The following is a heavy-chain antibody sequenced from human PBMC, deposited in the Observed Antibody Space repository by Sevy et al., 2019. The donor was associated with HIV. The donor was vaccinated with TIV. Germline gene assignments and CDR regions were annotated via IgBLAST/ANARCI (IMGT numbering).Heavy chain of an antibody. Sequence: GGSLRLSCAASGFTFSSYWMHWVRQAPGKGLVWVAVISSDGSTKYYANSVKGRFTISRDNAKNTLYLQMNSLRREDTAVYYCAKDDGYTINWYPRFDPWGQGTLVTVSS. V-gene: IGHV3-30*18. CDR3: AKDDGYTINWYPRFDP. D-gene: IGHD6-13*01. J-gene: IGHJ5*02. CDR2: ISSDGSTK. CDR1: GFTFSSYW.